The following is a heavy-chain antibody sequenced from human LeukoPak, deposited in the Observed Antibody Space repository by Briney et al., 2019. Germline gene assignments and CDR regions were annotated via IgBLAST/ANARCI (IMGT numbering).Heavy chain of an antibody. J-gene: IGHJ5*02. D-gene: IGHD5-18*01. CDR1: GGSISSYY. Sequence: SETLSLTCTVSGGSISSYYWSWIRQPPGKGLEWIGYIYYSGSTNYNPSLKSRVTISVDTSKNQFSLKLSSVTAADTAVYYCARGGYSYSYDWFDPWGQGTLVTVSS. CDR3: ARGGYSYSYDWFDP. CDR2: IYYSGST. V-gene: IGHV4-59*01.